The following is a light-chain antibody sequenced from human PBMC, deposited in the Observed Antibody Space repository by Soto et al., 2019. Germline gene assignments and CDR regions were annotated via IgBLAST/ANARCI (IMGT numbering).Light chain of an antibody. V-gene: IGKV3-20*01. Sequence: IVLPQSHGTLSLPPGARATLSCRASQSVSSSHLAWYQQKPGQAPRLLIYCASSRATGIPDRFSGSGSGTFFTPTISRLDPEDFAVYYCQQYGSPWTFGQGTKVDIK. J-gene: IGKJ1*01. CDR1: QSVSSSH. CDR3: QQYGSPWT. CDR2: CAS.